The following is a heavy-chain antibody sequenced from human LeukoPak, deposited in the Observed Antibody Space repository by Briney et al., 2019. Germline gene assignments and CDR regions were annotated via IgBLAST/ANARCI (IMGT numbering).Heavy chain of an antibody. V-gene: IGHV3-15*01. CDR3: TTGGSYYYDSSGYYYGVDY. D-gene: IGHD3-22*01. CDR1: GFTFSNAW. CDR2: IKSKTDGGTT. J-gene: IGHJ4*02. Sequence: GGSLRLSCAASGFTFSNAWMSWVRRAPGKGLEWVGRIKSKTDGGTTDYAAPVKGRFTISRDDSKNTLYLQMNSLKTEDTAVYYCTTGGSYYYDSSGYYYGVDYWGQGTLVTVSS.